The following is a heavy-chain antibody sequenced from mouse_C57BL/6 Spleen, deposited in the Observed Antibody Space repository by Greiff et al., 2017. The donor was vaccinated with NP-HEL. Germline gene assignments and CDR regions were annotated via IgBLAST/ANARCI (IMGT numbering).Heavy chain of an antibody. J-gene: IGHJ1*03. V-gene: IGHV1-82*01. CDR1: GYAFSSSW. D-gene: IGHD2-5*01. Sequence: QVQLQQSGPELVKPGASVKISCKASGYAFSSSWMNWVKQRPGKGLEWIGRIYPGDGDTNYNGKFKGKATLTADKSSSTAYMQLSSLTSEDSAVYFCARSAYYSKGRYFDVWGTGTTVTVSS. CDR2: IYPGDGDT. CDR3: ARSAYYSKGRYFDV.